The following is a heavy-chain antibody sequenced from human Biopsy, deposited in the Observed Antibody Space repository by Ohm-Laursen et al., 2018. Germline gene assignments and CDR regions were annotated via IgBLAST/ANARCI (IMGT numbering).Heavy chain of an antibody. CDR2: IYSGDST. V-gene: IGHV3-66*02. D-gene: IGHD3-16*02. CDR3: ARSYFWGSYRSPYFDS. J-gene: IGHJ4*02. Sequence: SLRLSCTASGFVVSGTQMSWVRQAPRKGLEWVSVIYSGDSTYYADSVKGRFTISGDNSRDTLYLQMSSLRAEDTAVYYCARSYFWGSYRSPYFDSWGQGTLVAVSS. CDR1: GFVVSGTQ.